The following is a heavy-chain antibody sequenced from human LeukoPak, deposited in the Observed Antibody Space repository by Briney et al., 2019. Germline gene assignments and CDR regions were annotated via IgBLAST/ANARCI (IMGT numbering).Heavy chain of an antibody. D-gene: IGHD3-3*01. J-gene: IGHJ6*03. CDR1: GFTFSSYS. Sequence: GGSLRLSCAASGFTFSSYSMNWVRQAPGKGLEWVSSISSSSSYIYYADSVKGRFTISRDNAKNSLYLQMNSLRAEDTAVYYCARGVRDILSGYYTDYYFYYMDVWGKGTTVTVSS. CDR2: ISSSSSYI. CDR3: ARGVRDILSGYYTDYYFYYMDV. V-gene: IGHV3-21*01.